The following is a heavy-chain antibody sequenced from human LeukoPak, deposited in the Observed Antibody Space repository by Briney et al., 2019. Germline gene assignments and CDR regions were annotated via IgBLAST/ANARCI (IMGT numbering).Heavy chain of an antibody. CDR1: GDSITSDNW. Sequence: SETLSLTCAVSGDSITSDNWWSWVRQPPGKWLEWIGEIHHSGNTNYNPSLKSRVTTSMDKSKNQVSLKVNSVTAADTAMYYCVRGAGLIYSDRGGIRGYFDYWGQGTLVTVSS. CDR2: IHHSGNT. CDR3: VRGAGLIYSDRGGIRGYFDY. J-gene: IGHJ4*02. V-gene: IGHV4-4*02. D-gene: IGHD3-22*01.